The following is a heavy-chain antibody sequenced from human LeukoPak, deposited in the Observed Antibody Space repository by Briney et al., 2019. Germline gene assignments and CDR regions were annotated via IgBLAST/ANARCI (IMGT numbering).Heavy chain of an antibody. CDR1: GFTFREYG. Sequence: GGSLRLSCVASGFTFREYGFHWVRQAPGKGLEWVAVMWNDGITGKYADSVKGRFTISRDNSKNTLYLQMNSLRAEDTAVYYCARETVGYCSGGSCYYFDYWGQGTLVTVSS. J-gene: IGHJ4*02. CDR3: ARETVGYCSGGSCYYFDY. CDR2: MWNDGITG. D-gene: IGHD2-15*01. V-gene: IGHV3-33*01.